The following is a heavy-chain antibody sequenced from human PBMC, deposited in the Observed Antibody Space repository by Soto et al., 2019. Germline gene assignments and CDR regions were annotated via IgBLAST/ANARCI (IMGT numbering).Heavy chain of an antibody. CDR1: GGTFSSYI. Sequence: QVQLVQSGAEVKKPGSSVKVSCKASGGTFSSYIISWVRQAPGQGLEWMGRIIPILGIANYAQKFQGRVTITADKSTSTAYMELRSLRSEDTAVYYCARFPQTAIVGAAYFDYWVQGTLVTVSS. D-gene: IGHD1-26*01. CDR2: IIPILGIA. J-gene: IGHJ4*02. CDR3: ARFPQTAIVGAAYFDY. V-gene: IGHV1-69*02.